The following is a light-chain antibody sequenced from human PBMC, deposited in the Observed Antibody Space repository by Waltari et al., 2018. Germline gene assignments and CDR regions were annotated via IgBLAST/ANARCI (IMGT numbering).Light chain of an antibody. CDR2: GAS. CDR1: QRVSSKF. Sequence: EVVLKQSPGTLSLSPGARATLFCRASQRVSSKFLVWFKQKPGQVPRLLMYGASIRASCMPVRFSGSGSETDFTLTSSVLESDDVAVYYCQQYGTSPHTFCQATKLEI. J-gene: IGKJ1*01. CDR3: QQYGTSPHT. V-gene: IGKV3-20*01.